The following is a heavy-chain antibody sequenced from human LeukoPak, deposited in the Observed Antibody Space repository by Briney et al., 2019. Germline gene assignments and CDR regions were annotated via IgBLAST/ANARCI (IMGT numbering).Heavy chain of an antibody. Sequence: GESLKISCKGSGYSFTSYWIGWVRQMPGKGLEWMGIIYPTDSDTRYSPSFQGQVTISADKSISTAYLQWSSLKASDTAMYYCVRHSVSYSGYAPFDYWGQGTLVTVSS. CDR2: IYPTDSDT. CDR3: VRHSVSYSGYAPFDY. V-gene: IGHV5-51*01. CDR1: GYSFTSYW. D-gene: IGHD5-12*01. J-gene: IGHJ4*02.